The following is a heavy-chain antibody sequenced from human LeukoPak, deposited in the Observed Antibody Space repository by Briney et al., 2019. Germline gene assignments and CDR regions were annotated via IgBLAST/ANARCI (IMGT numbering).Heavy chain of an antibody. V-gene: IGHV3-74*01. D-gene: IGHD3-22*01. J-gene: IGHJ1*01. CDR3: ARAPSEIGGYYPEYFRH. Sequence: GGSLRLSCAAAGFTFSNYCMHWVRQAPGKGLAWVSRIKSDGRTNYADSVKGRFTISRDNAKNTVSLQMNSLRAEDTGVYYCARAPSEIGGYYPEYFRHWGQGTLVTVSS. CDR2: IKSDGRT. CDR1: GFTFSNYC.